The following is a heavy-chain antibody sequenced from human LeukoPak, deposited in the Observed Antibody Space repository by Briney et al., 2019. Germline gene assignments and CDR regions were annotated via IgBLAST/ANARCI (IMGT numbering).Heavy chain of an antibody. CDR3: ARTGSDPNDAFDI. J-gene: IGHJ3*02. Sequence: ASVKVSCKTSHYTFTNYGISWVRQAPGQGLEWMGWISAYNGNTNYAQKLQGRVTMTTDTSTSTAYMELRSLRSDDTAVYYCARTGSDPNDAFDIWGQGTMVTVSS. V-gene: IGHV1-18*01. D-gene: IGHD6-19*01. CDR1: HYTFTNYG. CDR2: ISAYNGNT.